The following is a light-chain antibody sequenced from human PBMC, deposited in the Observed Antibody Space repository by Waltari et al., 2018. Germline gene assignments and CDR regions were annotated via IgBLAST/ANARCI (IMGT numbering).Light chain of an antibody. CDR3: LQYNTYSLFT. CDR1: QGVNNW. V-gene: IGKV1-5*03. CDR2: EAS. Sequence: DFQLTQSPSPLSSPVGDSVITTCRASQGVNNWLAWYQQKPGRAPKLLIYEASRLQSGVPSRFSGGGSGTEFTLTISSLQPDDFATYYCLQYNTYSLFTFGPGTKVDIK. J-gene: IGKJ3*01.